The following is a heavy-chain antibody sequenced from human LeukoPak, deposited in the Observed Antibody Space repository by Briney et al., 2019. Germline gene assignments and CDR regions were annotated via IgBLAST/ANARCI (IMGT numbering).Heavy chain of an antibody. CDR1: GDSVSNKNTA. D-gene: IGHD6-13*01. V-gene: IGHV6-1*01. J-gene: IGHJ5*02. Sequence: SQTLSLTCAISGDSVSNKNTAWNWIRQSPSRGLEWLGRTYYRSKWHNTYAASVKSRITINPDTSKNQFSLKLSSVTAADTAVYYCARPVWGAAAGTYWFDPWGQGTLVTVSS. CDR2: TYYRSKWHN. CDR3: ARPVWGAAAGTYWFDP.